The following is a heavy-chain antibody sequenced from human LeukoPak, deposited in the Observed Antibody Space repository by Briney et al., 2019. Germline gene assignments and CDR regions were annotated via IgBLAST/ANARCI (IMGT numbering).Heavy chain of an antibody. CDR3: ARGSSGWLARDY. J-gene: IGHJ4*02. CDR2: INRYNGNT. V-gene: IGHV1-18*01. Sequence: ASVKVSCKASGYTFTSYGISWVRQAPGQGLEWMGWINRYNGNTKYAQKLQGRVTMTTDTSTSTAYMELRSLRSDDTAVYYCARGSSGWLARDYWGQGTLVTVSS. CDR1: GYTFTSYG. D-gene: IGHD6-19*01.